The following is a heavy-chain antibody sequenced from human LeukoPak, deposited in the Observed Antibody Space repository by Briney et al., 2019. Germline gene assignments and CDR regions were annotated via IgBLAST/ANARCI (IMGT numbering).Heavy chain of an antibody. J-gene: IGHJ4*02. D-gene: IGHD5-18*01. Sequence: GGSLRLSCAASGFGFVSFEMHWVRQAPGKGLEWISFTSSSGSIIYYADSVKGRVTTSRDNAKNSLFLQMHSLRAEDTAVYYCARGYTYAHDYWGQGTLVTVSS. CDR1: GFGFVSFE. CDR2: TSSSGSII. V-gene: IGHV3-48*03. CDR3: ARGYTYAHDY.